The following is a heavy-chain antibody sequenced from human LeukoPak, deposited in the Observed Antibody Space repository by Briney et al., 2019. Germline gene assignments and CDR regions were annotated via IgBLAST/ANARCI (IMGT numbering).Heavy chain of an antibody. CDR3: ARTGSYDTNGLDS. Sequence: SETLSLTCTVSGGSISSYYWTWIRQPPGKGLEWIGFIYYSGRTNYNPSLKSRVTISVDTSKNQFSLRLSSVTAADTAVYYCARTGSYDTNGLDSWGQGTLVIVSS. CDR1: GGSISSYY. J-gene: IGHJ4*02. D-gene: IGHD2-8*01. CDR2: IYYSGRT. V-gene: IGHV4-59*08.